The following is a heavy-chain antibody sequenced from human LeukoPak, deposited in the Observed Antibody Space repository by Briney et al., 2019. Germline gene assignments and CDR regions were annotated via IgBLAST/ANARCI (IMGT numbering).Heavy chain of an antibody. CDR1: GYTFTGNY. CDR2: INPNSGGT. D-gene: IGHD4-17*01. V-gene: IGHV1-2*06. Sequence: ASVKVSCKXSGYTFTGNYMHWVRQAPRQGLEWMGRINPNSGGTNYSQKFQGRVTMTRDTSISTAYMELSRLRSDDTAVYYCAMGGPTVTTPHYWGQGTLVTVSS. CDR3: AMGGPTVTTPHY. J-gene: IGHJ4*02.